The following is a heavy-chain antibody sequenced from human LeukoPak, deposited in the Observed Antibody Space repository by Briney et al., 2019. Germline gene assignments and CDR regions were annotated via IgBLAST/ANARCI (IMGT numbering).Heavy chain of an antibody. Sequence: PSGTLSLTCTVSGGSISSYYWTWIRQAPGKGLEWIGSVYNNGNTNYNPSLKSRFTVSVDTSKNQFSLRLGSVAAADTAVYYCVAGRWLQQLYWGQGALVIVSS. J-gene: IGHJ4*02. CDR2: VYNNGNT. CDR3: VAGRWLQQLY. V-gene: IGHV4-59*03. CDR1: GGSISSYY. D-gene: IGHD5-24*01.